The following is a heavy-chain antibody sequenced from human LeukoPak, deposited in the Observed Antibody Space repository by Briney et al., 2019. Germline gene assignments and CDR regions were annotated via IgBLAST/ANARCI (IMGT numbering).Heavy chain of an antibody. CDR3: ARAGFGELFEMIDY. V-gene: IGHV3-48*04. CDR1: GFTFSSYS. D-gene: IGHD3-10*01. J-gene: IGHJ4*02. Sequence: GGSLRLSCAASGFTFSSYSMNWVRQAPGKGLEWVSYISSSSSTIYYADSVKGRFTISRDNAKNSLYLQMNSLRAEDTAVYYCARAGFGELFEMIDYWGQGTLATVSS. CDR2: ISSSSSTI.